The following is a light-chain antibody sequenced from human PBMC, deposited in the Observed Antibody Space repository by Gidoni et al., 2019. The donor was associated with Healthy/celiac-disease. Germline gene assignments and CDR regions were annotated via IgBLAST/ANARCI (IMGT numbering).Light chain of an antibody. V-gene: IGKV1-39*01. CDR1: QSISSY. CDR3: QQSYSTPFT. Sequence: DIQMTQSPSSLSASVGDRFTITCRASQSISSYLNWYQQKPGKAPKLLIYAASSLQSGVPSRFSGSGAGTDFTLTISSLQHEDFATYYCQQSYSTPFTFGPGTKVDIK. CDR2: AAS. J-gene: IGKJ3*01.